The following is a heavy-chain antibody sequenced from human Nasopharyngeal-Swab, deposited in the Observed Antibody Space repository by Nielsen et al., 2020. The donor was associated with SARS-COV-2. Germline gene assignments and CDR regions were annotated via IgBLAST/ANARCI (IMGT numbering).Heavy chain of an antibody. V-gene: IGHV1-69*13. CDR1: GGTFSSHA. CDR3: ASLIVATPSDYYYYYMDV. Sequence: SVKVSCKASGGTFSSHAISWVRQAPGQGLEWMGGIIPIFGTANYAQKFQGRVTITADESTSTAYMELSSLRSEDTAVYYCASLIVATPSDYYYYYMDVWGKGTTVTVSS. CDR2: IIPIFGTA. D-gene: IGHD5-12*01. J-gene: IGHJ6*03.